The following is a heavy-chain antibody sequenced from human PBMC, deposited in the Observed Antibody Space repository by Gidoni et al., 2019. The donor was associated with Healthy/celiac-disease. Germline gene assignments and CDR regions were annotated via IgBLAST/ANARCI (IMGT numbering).Heavy chain of an antibody. CDR1: GYTCTGYY. V-gene: IGHV1-2*02. J-gene: IGHJ4*02. D-gene: IGHD3-3*01. CDR2: INPTSGGT. Sequence: QVQLVQSGAEVKKPGASVKVSCKASGYTCTGYYMHWVRQSPGQGLEWMGWINPTSGGTNYAQKFQGRVTMTRDTSISTAYMELSRLRSDDTAVYYCARDTAPPKLIYDFWSGYYDYWGQGTLVTVSS. CDR3: ARDTAPPKLIYDFWSGYYDY.